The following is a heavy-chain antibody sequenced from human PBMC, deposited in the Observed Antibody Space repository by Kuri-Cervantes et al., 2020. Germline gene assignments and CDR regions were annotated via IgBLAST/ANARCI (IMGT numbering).Heavy chain of an antibody. V-gene: IGHV3-30*03. D-gene: IGHD3-10*01. CDR3: ARSSAGSGYFDY. Sequence: GESLKISCAASGFTFSNAWMSWVRQAPGKGLEWVAVISYDGSNKYYADSVKGRFTISRDNSKNTLYLQMNSLRAEDTAVYYCARSSAGSGYFDYWGQGTLVTVSS. CDR2: ISYDGSNK. CDR1: GFTFSNAW. J-gene: IGHJ4*02.